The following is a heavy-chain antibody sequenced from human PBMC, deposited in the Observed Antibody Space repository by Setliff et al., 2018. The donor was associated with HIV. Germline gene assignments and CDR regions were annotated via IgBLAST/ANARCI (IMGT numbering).Heavy chain of an antibody. CDR3: ARDWPGYGFDI. D-gene: IGHD7-27*01. J-gene: IGHJ3*02. CDR2: ISPSSTII. CDR1: GFSFSSYS. V-gene: IGHV3-48*01. Sequence: GGSLRLSCGASGFSFSSYSMNWVRQAPGKGLEWVSYISPSSTIIYYPDSVKGRFTTSRDNARNSLYLEMNSLRADDTAVYYCARDWPGYGFDIWGQGTMVTVSS.